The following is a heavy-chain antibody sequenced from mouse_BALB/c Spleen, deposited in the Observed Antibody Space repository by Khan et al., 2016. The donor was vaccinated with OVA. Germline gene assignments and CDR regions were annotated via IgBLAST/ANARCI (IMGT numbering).Heavy chain of an antibody. J-gene: IGHJ2*01. Sequence: EVQLQESGPGLVKPSQSLSLTCTVTVYSITSDYAWNWIRQFPGNKLEWMGYISYSGRTSYNPSLKSRISITRDTSKNQFFLQLNSVTTEDTATYYCARSVTITTVVATDFDYWGQGTTLTVSS. V-gene: IGHV3-2*02. CDR3: ARSVTITTVVATDFDY. CDR1: VYSITSDYA. D-gene: IGHD1-1*01. CDR2: ISYSGRT.